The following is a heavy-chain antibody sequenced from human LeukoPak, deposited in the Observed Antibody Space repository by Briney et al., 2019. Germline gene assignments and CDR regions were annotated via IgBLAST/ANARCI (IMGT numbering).Heavy chain of an antibody. CDR1: GFTFSSYA. J-gene: IGHJ6*02. D-gene: IGHD2-2*01. CDR3: AKDGRYQPSGMDV. V-gene: IGHV3-23*01. CDR2: ISGSGGST. Sequence: GGSLRLSCAASGFTFSSYAMSWVRQAPGKGLEWVSAISGSGGSTYYADSVKGRFTISGDNSKNTLYLQMNSLRAEDTAVYYCAKDGRYQPSGMDVWGQGTTVTVSS.